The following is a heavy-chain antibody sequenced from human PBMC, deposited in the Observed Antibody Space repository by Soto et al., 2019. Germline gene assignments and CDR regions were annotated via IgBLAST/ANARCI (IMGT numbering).Heavy chain of an antibody. Sequence: GGSLRLSCAASGFTFSSYGMHWVRQAPGKGLEWVAVISYDGSNKYYADSVKGRFTISRDNSKNTLYLQMNSLRAEDTAVYYCAKRAYCGGDCYWADAFDIWGQGTMVTVSS. D-gene: IGHD2-21*02. CDR2: ISYDGSNK. CDR1: GFTFSSYG. J-gene: IGHJ3*02. V-gene: IGHV3-30*18. CDR3: AKRAYCGGDCYWADAFDI.